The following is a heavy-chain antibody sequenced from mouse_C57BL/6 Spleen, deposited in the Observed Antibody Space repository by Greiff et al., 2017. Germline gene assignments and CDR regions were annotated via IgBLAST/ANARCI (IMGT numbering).Heavy chain of an antibody. V-gene: IGHV1-18*01. CDR2: INPNNGGT. D-gene: IGHD4-1*01. CDR1: GYTFTDYN. CDR3: ARRGWDAMDY. J-gene: IGHJ4*01. Sequence: VQLQQSGPELVKPGASVKIPCKASGYTFTDYNMDWVKQSHGKSLEWIGDINPNNGGTIYNQKFKGKATLTVDKSSSTAYMELRSLTSEDTAVYYCARRGWDAMDYWGQGTSVTVSS.